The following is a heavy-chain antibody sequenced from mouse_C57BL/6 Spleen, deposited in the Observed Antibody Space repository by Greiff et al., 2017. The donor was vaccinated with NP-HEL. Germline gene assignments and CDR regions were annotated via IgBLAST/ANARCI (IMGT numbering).Heavy chain of an antibody. CDR1: GYTFTEYT. CDR3: ARHEDPTVVGRGYAMDY. J-gene: IGHJ4*01. V-gene: IGHV1-62-2*01. Sequence: QVQLKESGAELVKPGASVKLSCKASGYTFTEYTIHWVKQRSGQGLEWIGWFYPGSGSIKYNEKFKDKATLTADKSSSTVYMELSRLTSEDSAVYFCARHEDPTVVGRGYAMDYWGQGTSVTVSS. CDR2: FYPGSGSI. D-gene: IGHD1-1*01.